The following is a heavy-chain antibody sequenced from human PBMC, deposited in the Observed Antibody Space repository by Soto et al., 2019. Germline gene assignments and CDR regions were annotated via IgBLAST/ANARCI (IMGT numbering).Heavy chain of an antibody. Sequence: QVQLMQSGAEVTKPGASVTLSCKTSGYAFMSYGLSWVRLAPGQGLEWMGWTVAGSGNRIYAQKFQDRINMNIDTSTNTGYMELRRLRSADSALYFWTRVAGYGSGSRHFDTWGQGTLVTVSS. CDR2: TVAGSGNR. CDR1: GYAFMSYG. D-gene: IGHD3-10*01. CDR3: TRVAGYGSGSRHFDT. J-gene: IGHJ4*02. V-gene: IGHV1-18*01.